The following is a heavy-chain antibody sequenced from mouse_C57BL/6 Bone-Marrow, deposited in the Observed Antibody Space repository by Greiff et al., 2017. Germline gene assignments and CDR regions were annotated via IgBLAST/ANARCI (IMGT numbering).Heavy chain of an antibody. CDR1: GYTFTSYW. Sequence: QVQLQQPGAELVKPGASVKLSCKASGYTFTSYWMHWVKQRPGQGLEWIGMIHPNSGSTNYNEKFKSKATLTVDKSSSTAYMQLSSLTSEDSAVYYCARCYYGSSYCFAYWGQGTLVTVSA. V-gene: IGHV1-64*01. J-gene: IGHJ3*01. D-gene: IGHD1-1*01. CDR3: ARCYYGSSYCFAY. CDR2: IHPNSGST.